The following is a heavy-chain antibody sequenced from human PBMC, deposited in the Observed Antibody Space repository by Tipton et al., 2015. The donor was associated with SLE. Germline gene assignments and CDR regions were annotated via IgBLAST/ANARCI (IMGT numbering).Heavy chain of an antibody. CDR1: GFTIKNYA. Sequence: SLRLSCAGSGFTIKNYAMSWFRQAPGKGLEWISHISISGDSIYYANSVLGRFTISRDNAKNSLFLHMSSLRAEDTATYYCAREDWDRGVDYWGQGTLVTVSS. CDR2: ISISGDSI. CDR3: AREDWDRGVDY. V-gene: IGHV3-48*03. D-gene: IGHD1/OR15-1a*01. J-gene: IGHJ4*02.